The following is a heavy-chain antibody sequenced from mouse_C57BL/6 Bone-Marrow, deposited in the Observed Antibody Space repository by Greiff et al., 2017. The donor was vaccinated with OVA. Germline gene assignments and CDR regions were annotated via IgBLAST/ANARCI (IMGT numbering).Heavy chain of an antibody. Sequence: VKLVESGPGLVQPSQSLSITCTVSGFSLTSYGVHWVRQSPGKGLEWLGVIWSGGSTDYNAAFISRLSISKDNSKSQVFFKMNSLQADDTAIYYCARKEGYDDVGYAMDYWGQGTSVTVSS. D-gene: IGHD2-2*01. CDR1: GFSLTSYG. J-gene: IGHJ4*01. V-gene: IGHV2-2*01. CDR2: IWSGGST. CDR3: ARKEGYDDVGYAMDY.